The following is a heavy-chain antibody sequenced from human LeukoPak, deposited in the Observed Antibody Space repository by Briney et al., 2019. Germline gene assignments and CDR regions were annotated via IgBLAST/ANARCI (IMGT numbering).Heavy chain of an antibody. J-gene: IGHJ5*02. V-gene: IGHV3-21*01. CDR3: ARDRPFDP. CDR1: GFTFSSYS. CDR2: ISRDSSYI. Sequence: GGSLRLSCAASGFTFSSYSMNWVRQAPGKGLEWVSSISRDSSYIYYADSVKGRFTISRDNAKNSLYLQMNSLRAEDTAVYYCARDRPFDPWGQGTLVTVSS.